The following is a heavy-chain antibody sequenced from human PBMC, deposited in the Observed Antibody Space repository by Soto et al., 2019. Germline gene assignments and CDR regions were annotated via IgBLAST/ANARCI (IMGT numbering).Heavy chain of an antibody. V-gene: IGHV1-69*04. D-gene: IGHD3-22*01. CDR1: GGTFSSFV. CDR2: IIPSIGII. J-gene: IGHJ4*02. CDR3: AREGDMKFHSDSSDEPGY. Sequence: QVQLVQSGAEVKKPGSSVKVSCKASGGTFSSFVISWVRQAPGQGLEWMGRIIPSIGIINYAQKFQGRVTITADTSTSTAYMELSSLRSDDTAVYYCAREGDMKFHSDSSDEPGYWGQVTLVTVSS.